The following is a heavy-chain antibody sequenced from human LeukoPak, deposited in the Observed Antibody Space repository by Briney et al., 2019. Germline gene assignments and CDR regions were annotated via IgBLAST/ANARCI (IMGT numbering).Heavy chain of an antibody. V-gene: IGHV4-30-4*01. J-gene: IGHJ6*02. CDR1: GGSISSSSYY. CDR3: ARAKIPGVSERDSDYGMDV. CDR2: IYYSGST. D-gene: IGHD1-26*01. Sequence: SETLSLTCTVSGGSISSSSYYWSWIRQPPGKGLEWIGYIYYSGSTYYNPSLKSRVTISVDTSKNQFSLKLSSVTAADTAVYYCARAKIPGVSERDSDYGMDVWGQGTTVTVSS.